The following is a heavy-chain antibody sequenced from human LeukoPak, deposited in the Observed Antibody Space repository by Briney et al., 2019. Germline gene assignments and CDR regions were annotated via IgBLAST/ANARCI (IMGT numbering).Heavy chain of an antibody. J-gene: IGHJ5*02. V-gene: IGHV4-38-2*01. CDR1: GYSISSGYY. CDR3: ARHDGDCSNTSCLNWFDP. Sequence: PSETLSLTCVVSGYSISSGYYWGWIRQPPGKGLEWIGSIYHSGSTYYNPSLKSRVTISLDTSKDHFSLKLTSVTAADTAVYYCARHDGDCSNTSCLNWFDPWGQGTLVTVSP. CDR2: IYHSGST. D-gene: IGHD2-2*01.